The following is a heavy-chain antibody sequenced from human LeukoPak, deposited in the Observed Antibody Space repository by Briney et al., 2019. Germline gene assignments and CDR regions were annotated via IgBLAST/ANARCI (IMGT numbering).Heavy chain of an antibody. J-gene: IGHJ5*02. V-gene: IGHV3-66*01. CDR1: GFTVGSNY. D-gene: IGHD1-20*01. CDR2: MYSGGST. Sequence: GGSLRLSCAASGFTVGSNYMSWVRQAPGRGLEWASVMYSGGSTYYADSVKGRFTISRDNSKNTLYLQMNSLRAEDTAVYYCARGEYNWNDLHLWGQGTLVTVSS. CDR3: ARGEYNWNDLHL.